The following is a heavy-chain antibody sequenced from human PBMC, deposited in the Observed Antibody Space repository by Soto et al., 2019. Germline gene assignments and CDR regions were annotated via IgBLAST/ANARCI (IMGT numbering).Heavy chain of an antibody. V-gene: IGHV5-51*01. J-gene: IGHJ4*02. D-gene: IGHD3-10*01. CDR3: ARQYYYGSGSYRRGGRLDY. Sequence: GESLKISCKGSGYSFTSYWIGWVRQMPGKGLEWMGIIYPGDSDTRYSPSFQGQVTISADKSISTAYLQWSSLKASDTATYYCARQYYYGSGSYRRGGRLDYWGQGTLVTVSS. CDR1: GYSFTSYW. CDR2: IYPGDSDT.